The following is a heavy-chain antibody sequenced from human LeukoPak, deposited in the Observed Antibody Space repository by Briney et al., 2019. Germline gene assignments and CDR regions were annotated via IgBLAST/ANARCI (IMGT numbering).Heavy chain of an antibody. D-gene: IGHD3-10*01. J-gene: IGHJ3*02. V-gene: IGHV4-39*07. CDR1: GGSISSSSYY. Sequence: SETLSLTCTVSGGSISSSSYYWGWIRQPPGKGLEWIGSIYYSGSTYYNPSLKSRVTISVDTSKNQFSLKLSSVTAADTAVYYCARVGGYGSGRRNDAFDIWGQGTMVTVSS. CDR3: ARVGGYGSGRRNDAFDI. CDR2: IYYSGST.